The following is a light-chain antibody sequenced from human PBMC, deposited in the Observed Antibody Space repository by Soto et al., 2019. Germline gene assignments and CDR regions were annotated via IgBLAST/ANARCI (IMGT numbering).Light chain of an antibody. CDR2: EVS. J-gene: IGLJ3*02. Sequence: QSVLTQPASVSVSPGQSITISCTGTSSDIGGHNYVSWYQHHPGKAPKVIIYEVSDRPSGISDRFSGSTSGNTASLTISGLKAEDEADYYCSSYTSSNTWVFGGGTKVTVL. V-gene: IGLV2-14*01. CDR3: SSYTSSNTWV. CDR1: SSDIGGHNY.